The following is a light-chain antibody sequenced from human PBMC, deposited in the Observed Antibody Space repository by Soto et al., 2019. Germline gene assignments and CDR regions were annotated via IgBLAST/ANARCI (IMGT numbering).Light chain of an antibody. V-gene: IGKV3-15*01. J-gene: IGKJ5*01. CDR1: QSVSSN. Sequence: EIMLTQSPSTLSLSTGEKATLSCRASQSVSSNLAWYQQKPGQAPRLLIYGASTRATGIPARFSGSGSGTEFTLTISSLQSEDFAVYYCQQYNNWPPITFGQGTRL. CDR3: QQYNNWPPIT. CDR2: GAS.